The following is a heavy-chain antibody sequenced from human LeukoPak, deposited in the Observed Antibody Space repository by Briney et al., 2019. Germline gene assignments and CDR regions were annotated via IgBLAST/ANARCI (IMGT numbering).Heavy chain of an antibody. V-gene: IGHV4-59*01. CDR2: IYYSESA. J-gene: IGHJ3*02. CDR1: GGSISSYS. D-gene: IGHD1-26*01. Sequence: SETLSLTCTVSGGSISSYSWSWIRQPPGKGLEWIGYIYYSESANYNPSLKSRVTISVDTSKNQFSLKLSSVTAADTAVYYCARRGGSPLGAFDIWGQGTMVTVSS. CDR3: ARRGGSPLGAFDI.